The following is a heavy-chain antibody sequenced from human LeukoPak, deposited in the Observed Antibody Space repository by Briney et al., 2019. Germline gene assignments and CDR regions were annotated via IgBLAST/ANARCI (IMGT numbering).Heavy chain of an antibody. J-gene: IGHJ3*02. Sequence: ASVKVSCKASGGTFSSYAISWVRQAPGQGLEWMGIINPSGGSTNYAQKFQGRVTMIRDTSTSTVYMELSSLRSEDTAVYYCATLEDIVLSDAFDIWGQGTMVTVSS. D-gene: IGHD2-8*01. CDR2: INPSGGST. CDR3: ATLEDIVLSDAFDI. V-gene: IGHV1-46*01. CDR1: GGTFSSYA.